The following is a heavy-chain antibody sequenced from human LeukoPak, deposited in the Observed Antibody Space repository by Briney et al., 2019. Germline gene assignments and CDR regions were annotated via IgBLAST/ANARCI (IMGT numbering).Heavy chain of an antibody. D-gene: IGHD4-23*01. CDR1: GFTFSSYG. CDR2: IWYDGSDK. J-gene: IGHJ4*02. CDR3: ARDPVGPTVGYYFDY. Sequence: GGSLRLSCAASGFTFSSYGMHWVRQAPGKGLEWVAVIWYDGSDKYYADSVKGRFTISRDNSKNTLYLQMSSLRAEDTAVYYCARDPVGPTVGYYFDYWGQGTLVTVSS. V-gene: IGHV3-33*01.